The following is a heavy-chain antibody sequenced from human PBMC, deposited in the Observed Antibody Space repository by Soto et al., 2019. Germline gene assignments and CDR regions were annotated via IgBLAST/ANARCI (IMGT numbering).Heavy chain of an antibody. Sequence: GESLKISCKTSGYSFNTFWISWVRQVPGKGLEWIGRIDPGDSNTNYSPSLQGHVTLSVDKSIGTAYLQWSSLKASDTGIYYCARQGGYYYYGMDVWGQGTAVTVSS. J-gene: IGHJ6*02. V-gene: IGHV5-10-1*01. D-gene: IGHD2-15*01. CDR3: ARQGGYYYYGMDV. CDR2: IDPGDSNT. CDR1: GYSFNTFW.